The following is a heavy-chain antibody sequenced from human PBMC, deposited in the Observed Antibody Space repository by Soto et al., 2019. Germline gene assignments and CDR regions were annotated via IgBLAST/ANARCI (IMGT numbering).Heavy chain of an antibody. Sequence: QVQLVQSGAEVKKPGASVRVSCTTSGYSLTGYYLHWVRQAPGQGLEWMGRINPKSGDTDYAQKFQGWVTMTTDTSINTAYMDLTRLTSNDTAIYYCARGGTIRQTTFGLVIVGGFDPWGQGTLVTVSS. J-gene: IGHJ5*02. CDR3: ARGGTIRQTTFGLVIVGGFDP. CDR2: INPKSGDT. D-gene: IGHD3-3*01. CDR1: GYSLTGYY. V-gene: IGHV1-2*04.